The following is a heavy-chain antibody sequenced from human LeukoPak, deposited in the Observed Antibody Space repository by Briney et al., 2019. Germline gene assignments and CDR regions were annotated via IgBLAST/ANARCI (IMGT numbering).Heavy chain of an antibody. CDR1: GFSVSRNY. V-gene: IGHV3-53*01. CDR2: IYSAAGGNST. J-gene: IGHJ4*02. Sequence: GGSLRLSCAASGFSVSRNYMSWVRQAPGKGLEWVSVIYSAAGGNSTYYADSVKGRFTISRDNSKNTLYLQMNSLRAEDTAVYYCAKDQRWLQSAESPFDYWGQGTLVTVSS. CDR3: AKDQRWLQSAESPFDY. D-gene: IGHD5-24*01.